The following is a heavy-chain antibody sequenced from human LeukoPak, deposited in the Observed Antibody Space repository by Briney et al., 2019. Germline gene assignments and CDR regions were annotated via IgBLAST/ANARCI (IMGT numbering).Heavy chain of an antibody. J-gene: IGHJ4*02. Sequence: GGSLRLSCAASGFTVSSNYMSWVRQAPGKGLEWVSGISWNSGSIGYVDSVKGRFTISRDNAKNSLYLQMNSLRAEDTAVYYCARGSIAAAGIYFDYWGQGTLVTVSS. D-gene: IGHD6-13*01. CDR2: ISWNSGSI. V-gene: IGHV3-48*04. CDR3: ARGSIAAAGIYFDY. CDR1: GFTVSSNY.